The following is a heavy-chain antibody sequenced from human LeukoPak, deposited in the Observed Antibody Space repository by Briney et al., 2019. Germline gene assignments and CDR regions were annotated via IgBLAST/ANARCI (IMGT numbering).Heavy chain of an antibody. Sequence: LVKVSCKASGGTFSSYAISWVRQAPGQGLEWMGGIIPIFGTANYAQKFQGRVTITTDESTSKAYMELSSLRSEDTAVYYCARYCSGGSCYSAFDIWGQGTMVTVSS. D-gene: IGHD2-15*01. V-gene: IGHV1-69*05. CDR3: ARYCSGGSCYSAFDI. J-gene: IGHJ3*02. CDR2: IIPIFGTA. CDR1: GGTFSSYA.